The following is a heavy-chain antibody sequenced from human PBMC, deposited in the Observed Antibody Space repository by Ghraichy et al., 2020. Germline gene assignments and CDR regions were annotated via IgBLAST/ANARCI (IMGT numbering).Heavy chain of an antibody. V-gene: IGHV2-70*11. J-gene: IGHJ4*02. CDR2: IDWDDDK. Sequence: SGPTLVKPTQTLTLTCTFSGFSLSTSGMCVSWIRQPPGKALEWLARIDWDDDKYYSTSLKTRLTISKDTSKNQVVLTMTNMDPVDTATYYCARTLTYYYDSSGYYYDFLWDYWGQGTLVTVSS. CDR1: GFSLSTSGMC. CDR3: ARTLTYYYDSSGYYYDFLWDY. D-gene: IGHD3-22*01.